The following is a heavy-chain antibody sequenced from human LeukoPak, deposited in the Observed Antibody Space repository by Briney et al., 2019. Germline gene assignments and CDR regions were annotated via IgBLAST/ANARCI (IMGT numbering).Heavy chain of an antibody. V-gene: IGHV3-30*02. Sequence: GGSLRLSCAASGFTFSSYGMHWVRQAPGKGLEWVAFIRYDGSNKYYADSVKGRFTISRDNSKNTLYLQMNSLGAEDTAVYYCAKDTTVTGAFDIWGQGTMVTVSS. CDR3: AKDTTVTGAFDI. D-gene: IGHD4-17*01. CDR1: GFTFSSYG. J-gene: IGHJ3*02. CDR2: IRYDGSNK.